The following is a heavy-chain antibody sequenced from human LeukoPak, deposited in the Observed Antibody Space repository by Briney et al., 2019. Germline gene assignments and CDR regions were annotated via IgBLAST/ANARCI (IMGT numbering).Heavy chain of an antibody. CDR3: ARSYCGGDCYWTIDY. CDR1: GYTFTGYY. J-gene: IGHJ4*02. Sequence: ASVKVSCKASGYTFTGYYMHWVRQAPGQGLTWMGWINPNTGVTNYAQKFQGRVTMTRATFINTAYMELDRLTSDDTAIYYCARSYCGGDCYWTIDYWGQGTLVTVSS. D-gene: IGHD2-21*02. V-gene: IGHV1-2*02. CDR2: INPNTGVT.